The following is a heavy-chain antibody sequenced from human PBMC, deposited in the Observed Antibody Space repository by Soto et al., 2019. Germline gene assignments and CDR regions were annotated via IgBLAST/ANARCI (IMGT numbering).Heavy chain of an antibody. V-gene: IGHV4-34*01. CDR2: INHSGST. J-gene: IGHJ4*02. CDR3: ARDTGGYYYDSSGYYFDY. D-gene: IGHD3-22*01. CDR1: GGSFSGYY. Sequence: SETLSLTCAVYGGSFSGYYWSWIRQPPGKGLEWIGEINHSGSTNYNPSLKSRVTISVDTSKNQFSLKLSSVTAADTAVYYCARDTGGYYYDSSGYYFDYWGQGTLVTVSS.